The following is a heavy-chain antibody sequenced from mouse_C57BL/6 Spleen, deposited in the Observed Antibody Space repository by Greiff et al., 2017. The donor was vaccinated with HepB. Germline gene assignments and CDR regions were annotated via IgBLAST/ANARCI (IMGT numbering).Heavy chain of an antibody. CDR1: GYTFTSYW. D-gene: IGHD1-2*01. J-gene: IGHJ2*01. Sequence: QVQLQQPGAELVKPGASVKLSCKASGYTFTSYWMHWVKQRPGQGLEWIGMIHPNSGSINYNEKFKSKATLTLDKSSSTAYMQRSSLTSEDSAGYYCAGSTAYWGQGTPLTVSS. CDR3: AGSTAY. V-gene: IGHV1-64*01. CDR2: IHPNSGSI.